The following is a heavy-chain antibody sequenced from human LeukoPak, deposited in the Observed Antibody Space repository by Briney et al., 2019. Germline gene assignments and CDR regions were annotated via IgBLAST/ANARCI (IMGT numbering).Heavy chain of an antibody. CDR1: GGTFSSYA. CDR2: IIPIFGTA. V-gene: IGHV1-69*13. CDR3: ARDLISTELRYFAT. D-gene: IGHD3-9*01. Sequence: SVNVSCKASGGTFSSYAISWVRQAPGQGLEWMGGIIPIFGTANYAQKFQGRVTITADESTSTAYMELSSLRSEDTAVYYCARDLISTELRYFATWGQGTLVTVSS. J-gene: IGHJ4*02.